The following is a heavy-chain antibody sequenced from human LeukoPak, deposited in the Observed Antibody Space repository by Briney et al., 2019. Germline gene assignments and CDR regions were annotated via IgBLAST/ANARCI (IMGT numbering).Heavy chain of an antibody. CDR3: ARSRADTYYYDSSGYFVGDY. D-gene: IGHD3-22*01. V-gene: IGHV2-5*01. Sequence: SGPTLVKPTQTLTLTCTFSGFSLSTSGVGVGWIRQPPGKALEWLALIYWNDDKRYSPSLKSRLTITKDTSKNHVVLTMTNMDPVDTATYYCARSRADTYYYDSSGYFVGDYWGQGTLVTVSS. J-gene: IGHJ4*02. CDR2: IYWNDDK. CDR1: GFSLSTSGVG.